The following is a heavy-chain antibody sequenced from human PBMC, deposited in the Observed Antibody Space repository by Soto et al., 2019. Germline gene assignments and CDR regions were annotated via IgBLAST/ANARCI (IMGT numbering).Heavy chain of an antibody. D-gene: IGHD6-13*01. J-gene: IGHJ6*02. V-gene: IGHV5-51*01. CDR1: GYSFTSYW. Sequence: GESLRISCKGSGYSFTSYWIGWVRQMPGKGLEWMGIIYPGDSDTRYSPSFQGQVTISADKSISTAYLQWSSLKASDTAMYYCARTSAAGKYYYGMDVWGQGTTVTVS. CDR3: ARTSAAGKYYYGMDV. CDR2: IYPGDSDT.